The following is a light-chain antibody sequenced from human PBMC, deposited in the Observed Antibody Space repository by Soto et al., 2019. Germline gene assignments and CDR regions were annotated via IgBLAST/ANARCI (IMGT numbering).Light chain of an antibody. CDR1: QSISTY. Sequence: DIQMTQSPSTLSASVGDRVAITCRASQSISTYLAWYQQKPGKAPKLLIYKASSLESGDPSRFSGSGSGAEFTLSISSLQPDDFATYYCQQYNTYSRTFGQGTKVEIK. CDR2: KAS. J-gene: IGKJ1*01. V-gene: IGKV1-5*03. CDR3: QQYNTYSRT.